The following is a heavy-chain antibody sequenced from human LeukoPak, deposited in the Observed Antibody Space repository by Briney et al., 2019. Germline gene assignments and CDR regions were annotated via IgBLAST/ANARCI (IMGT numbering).Heavy chain of an antibody. D-gene: IGHD1-26*01. J-gene: IGHJ6*02. V-gene: IGHV4-59*01. Sequence: SETLSLTCTVSGGSINSYYWNWIRQPPGKGLEWIGYIRHSGSTNYNPSLKSRVSISLDTSKNQFSLKLSSVTAADTAVYYCAREMGGAFSYYYGMDVWGQGTTVPVSS. CDR1: GGSINSYY. CDR3: AREMGGAFSYYYGMDV. CDR2: IRHSGST.